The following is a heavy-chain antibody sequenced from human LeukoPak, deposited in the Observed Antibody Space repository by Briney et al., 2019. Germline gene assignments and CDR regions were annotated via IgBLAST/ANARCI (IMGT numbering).Heavy chain of an antibody. CDR1: GYSISSGYY. V-gene: IGHV4-38-2*02. J-gene: IGHJ6*03. D-gene: IGHD6-13*01. CDR2: IYHRGST. Sequence: LETLSLTCTVSGYSISSGYYWGWIRQPPGKGLEWIGYIYHRGSTYYNSSLKSRVTVSLDTSKNQFSLKLSSVTAADTAVYYCARTTEAHSWRTRYYDYYMDVWGKGTTVTVSS. CDR3: ARTTEAHSWRTRYYDYYMDV.